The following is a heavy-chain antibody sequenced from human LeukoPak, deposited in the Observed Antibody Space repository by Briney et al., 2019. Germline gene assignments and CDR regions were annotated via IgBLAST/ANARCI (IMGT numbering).Heavy chain of an antibody. CDR3: ARGWLVRGRYFDY. J-gene: IGHJ4*02. CDR1: GASISGSGYY. Sequence: SETLSLTCAVSGASISGSGYYWGWIRQPPGKGLEWIGNIYYSGSTYYNASLQSRVTISIDTSKNQFSLRLNSVTAADTAVYYCARGWLVRGRYFDYWGQGTLVTVSS. V-gene: IGHV4-39*07. CDR2: IYYSGST. D-gene: IGHD6-19*01.